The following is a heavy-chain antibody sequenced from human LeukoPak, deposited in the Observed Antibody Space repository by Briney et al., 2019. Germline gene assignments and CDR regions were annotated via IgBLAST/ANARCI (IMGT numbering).Heavy chain of an antibody. D-gene: IGHD4/OR15-4a*01. Sequence: GGSLRLSCVVSGFTFSSHWMSWVRQAPGKGLEWVASIKQHGSEKYYVDSVTGRFTISRDNAKNSLYLQMRSLRVEDRAVYYCPRDPFAADDSTNYMGRVFDYWGQGALVTVSS. CDR2: IKQHGSEK. CDR3: PRDPFAADDSTNYMGRVFDY. CDR1: GFTFSSHW. V-gene: IGHV3-7*01. J-gene: IGHJ4*02.